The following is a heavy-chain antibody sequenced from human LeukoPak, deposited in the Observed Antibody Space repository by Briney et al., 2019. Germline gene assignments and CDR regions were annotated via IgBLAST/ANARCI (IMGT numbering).Heavy chain of an antibody. CDR2: IYYSGST. D-gene: IGHD5-18*01. Sequence: SETLSLTCAVSGDSISSSGYYWGWIRQPPGKGREGIGTIYYSGSTYYNPSLKSRVTISVDPSKNQFSLKVTSVTAADTAVYYCARRYQRAYSYGQPFDYWGQGTLVTVSS. V-gene: IGHV4-39*01. CDR1: GDSISSSGYY. CDR3: ARRYQRAYSYGQPFDY. J-gene: IGHJ4*02.